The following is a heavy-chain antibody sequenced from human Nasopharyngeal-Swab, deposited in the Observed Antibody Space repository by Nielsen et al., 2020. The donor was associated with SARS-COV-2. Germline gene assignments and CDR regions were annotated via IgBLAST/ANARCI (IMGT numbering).Heavy chain of an antibody. Sequence: ASVKVSCKASGYTFTSYAMHWVRQAPGQRLEWMGWINAGNGNTKYSQKFQGRVTIIRDTSASTAYMELSSLRSEDTAVYYCARDRAYSNYATYMDVWGKGTTVTVSS. CDR2: INAGNGNT. J-gene: IGHJ6*03. D-gene: IGHD4-11*01. CDR1: GYTFTSYA. V-gene: IGHV1-3*01. CDR3: ARDRAYSNYATYMDV.